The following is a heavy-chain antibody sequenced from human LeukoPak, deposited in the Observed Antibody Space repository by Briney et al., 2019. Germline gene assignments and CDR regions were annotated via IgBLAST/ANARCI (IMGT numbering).Heavy chain of an antibody. CDR2: ISWNSGNI. J-gene: IGHJ4*02. V-gene: IGHV3-9*01. Sequence: GGSLRLSCAASGFTFSSYDMHWVRQAPGRGLEWVSSISWNSGNIVYADSVKGRFTISRDNAKNSLHLQMNSLRPEDTALYYCAKPGCSFTNCYINYWGQGTLVTVSS. D-gene: IGHD2-2*02. CDR1: GFTFSSYD. CDR3: AKPGCSFTNCYINY.